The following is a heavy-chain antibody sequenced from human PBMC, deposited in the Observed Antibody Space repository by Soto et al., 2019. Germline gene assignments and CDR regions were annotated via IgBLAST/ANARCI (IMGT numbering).Heavy chain of an antibody. Sequence: SETLSLTCTVSGGSISSYYWSWIRQPPGKGLEWIGYIDYSGSTNYNPSLKSRVTISVDTSKNQFSLKLSSVTAADTAVYYCARHTQLGRLRYFDWLTTNWFDPWGQGTLVTVS. D-gene: IGHD3-9*01. CDR1: GGSISSYY. J-gene: IGHJ5*02. CDR2: IDYSGST. V-gene: IGHV4-59*08. CDR3: ARHTQLGRLRYFDWLTTNWFDP.